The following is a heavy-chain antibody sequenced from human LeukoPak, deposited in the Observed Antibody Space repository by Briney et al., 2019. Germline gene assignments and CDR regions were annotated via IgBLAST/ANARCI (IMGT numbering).Heavy chain of an antibody. CDR1: GGTFSSYA. CDR2: IIPIFGTA. V-gene: IGHV1-69*13. J-gene: IGHJ6*02. CDR3: ARGRGMVRGVIITGYYYYYGMDV. Sequence: SVKVSCKASGGTFSSYAISWVRQAPGQGLEWMGGIIPIFGTANYAQKFQGRVTITADESTSTAYMELSSLGSEDTAVYYCARGRGMVRGVIITGYYYYYGMDVWGQGTTVTVSS. D-gene: IGHD3-10*01.